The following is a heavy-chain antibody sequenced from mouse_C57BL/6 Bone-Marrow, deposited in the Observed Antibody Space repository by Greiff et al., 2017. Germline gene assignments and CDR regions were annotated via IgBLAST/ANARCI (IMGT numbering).Heavy chain of an antibody. V-gene: IGHV5-15*01. Sequence: DVKLVESGGGLVQPGGSLKLSCAASGFTFSDYGMAWVRQAPRKGPEWVAFISNLAYSIYYADTVTGRFTISRENAKNTLYLEMSSLRSEDTAMYYCARWSTTGGGFAYWGQGTLVTVSA. D-gene: IGHD1-1*01. J-gene: IGHJ3*01. CDR1: GFTFSDYG. CDR2: ISNLAYSI. CDR3: ARWSTTGGGFAY.